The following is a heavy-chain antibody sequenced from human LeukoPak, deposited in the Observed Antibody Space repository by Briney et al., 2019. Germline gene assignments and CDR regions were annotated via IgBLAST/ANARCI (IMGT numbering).Heavy chain of an antibody. D-gene: IGHD2-15*01. CDR3: ARGCSGGSCYTGSDY. J-gene: IGHJ4*02. CDR1: GYSISSGYY. Sequence: SGTLSLTCTVSGYSISSGYYWGWIRQPPGKGLEWIGTIYHSGSTNYKPSLKSRVTISVDRSKNQFSLKLNSVTAADTAVYYCARGCSGGSCYTGSDYWGQGTLVTVSS. CDR2: IYHSGST. V-gene: IGHV4-38-2*02.